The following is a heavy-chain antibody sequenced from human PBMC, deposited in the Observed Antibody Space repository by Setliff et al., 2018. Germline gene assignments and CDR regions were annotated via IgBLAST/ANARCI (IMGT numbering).Heavy chain of an antibody. CDR1: GYTFTSYY. D-gene: IGHD3-9*01. V-gene: IGHV1-46*01. Sequence: GASVKVSCKASGYTFTSYYMHWVRQAPGQGLEWMGIINPSGGSTSYAQKFQGRVTMTRDTSTSTVYMELSSLRSEDTAVYYCARDPTTYYDILTGSSSRRYGMDVWGQGTTVTV. CDR2: INPSGGST. J-gene: IGHJ6*02. CDR3: ARDPTTYYDILTGSSSRRYGMDV.